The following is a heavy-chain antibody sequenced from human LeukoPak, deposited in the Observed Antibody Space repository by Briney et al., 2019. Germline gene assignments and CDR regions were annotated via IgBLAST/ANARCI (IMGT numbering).Heavy chain of an antibody. V-gene: IGHV3-30*02. CDR1: GFTFSSYG. CDR2: IRYDGSNK. CDR3: AKALQGYQLPDY. Sequence: PGGSLRLSCAASGFTFSSYGMHWVRQAPGKGLEWVAFIRYDGSNKYYADSVKDRFTISRDNSKNTLYLQMNSLRAEDTAVYYCAKALQGYQLPDYWGQGTLVTVSS. J-gene: IGHJ4*02. D-gene: IGHD2-2*01.